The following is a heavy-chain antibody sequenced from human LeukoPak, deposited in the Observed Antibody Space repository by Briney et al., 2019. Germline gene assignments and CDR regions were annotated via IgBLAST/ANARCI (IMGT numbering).Heavy chain of an antibody. J-gene: IGHJ4*02. D-gene: IGHD6-25*01. Sequence: GGSLRLSCAASGFTFSSYEMNWVRQAPGKGLEWVSLISWDGGSTYYADSVKGRFTISRDNSKNSLYLQMNSLRAEDTALYYCAKDTGQYSSGWEGYFDYWGQGTLVTVSS. V-gene: IGHV3-43D*03. CDR1: GFTFSSYE. CDR2: ISWDGGST. CDR3: AKDTGQYSSGWEGYFDY.